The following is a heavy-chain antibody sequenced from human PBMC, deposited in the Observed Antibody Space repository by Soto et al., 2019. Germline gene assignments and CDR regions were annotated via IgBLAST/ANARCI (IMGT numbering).Heavy chain of an antibody. CDR1: GFTFSSYA. CDR2: ISYDGSNK. D-gene: IGHD2-15*01. CDR3: ARGHGGNFDY. Sequence: QVQLAESGGGVVQPGRSLRLTCAASGFTFSSYAMHWVRQAPGKGLEWVAVISYDGSNKYYADSVKGRFTISRDNSKNTLYLQMNSLRAEDTAVYYCARGHGGNFDYWGQGTLVTVSS. V-gene: IGHV3-30-3*01. J-gene: IGHJ4*02.